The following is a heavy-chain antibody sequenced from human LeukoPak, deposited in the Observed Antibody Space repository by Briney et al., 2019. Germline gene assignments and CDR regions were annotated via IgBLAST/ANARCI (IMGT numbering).Heavy chain of an antibody. CDR2: INWNGGST. Sequence: PGGSLRLSCAASGFTFDNHGMSGVRQAPGKGLEWVSGINWNGGSTGYADSVKGRFTISRDNAKNSLYLQMNSLRAEDTALYYCARSIVVPAAINSYYFDYWGQGALVTVSS. CDR1: GFTFDNHG. D-gene: IGHD2-2*01. J-gene: IGHJ4*02. CDR3: ARSIVVPAAINSYYFDY. V-gene: IGHV3-20*04.